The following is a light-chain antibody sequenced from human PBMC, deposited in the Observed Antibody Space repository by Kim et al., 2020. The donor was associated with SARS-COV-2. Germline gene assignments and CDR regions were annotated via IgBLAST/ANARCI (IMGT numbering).Light chain of an antibody. Sequence: ALGQTVRITCQGDRLRSYYASWYQQKSGQAPVLVMSGRNDRPSGIPDRFSGSHSGNTASLTITGAQAEDEADYYCNSRDNSDTHYVFGPGTKVTVL. CDR3: NSRDNSDTHYV. CDR1: RLRSYY. J-gene: IGLJ1*01. CDR2: GRN. V-gene: IGLV3-19*01.